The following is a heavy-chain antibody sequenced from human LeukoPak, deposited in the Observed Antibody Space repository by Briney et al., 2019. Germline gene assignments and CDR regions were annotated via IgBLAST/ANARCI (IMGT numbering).Heavy chain of an antibody. CDR3: ARDMGSFGMDV. J-gene: IGHJ6*04. V-gene: IGHV3-53*01. D-gene: IGHD3-10*01. Sequence: GGSLRLSCAASGFTVSSNYMSWVRQAPGRGPEWVSVIYSGGSTYYADSVKGRFTISRDNSKNTLYLQMNSLRAEDTAVYYCARDMGSFGMDVWGKGTTVTVSS. CDR1: GFTVSSNY. CDR2: IYSGGST.